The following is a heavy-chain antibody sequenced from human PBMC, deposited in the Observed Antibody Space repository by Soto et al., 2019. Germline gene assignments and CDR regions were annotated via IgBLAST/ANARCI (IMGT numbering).Heavy chain of an antibody. V-gene: IGHV3-30-3*01. CDR3: ARVGCSSIWCVTHFDN. CDR1: GFNFSFYA. CDR2: ISFDGNNI. Sequence: GGSLRLSCASSGFNFSFYAMHWVRQTPGKGLEWVAVISFDGNNIYYADSVRGRFIISRDSSSSMLYLQMNNLKPEDSAIYYCARVGCSSIWCVTHFDNWGQGTLVTVS. D-gene: IGHD2-2*01. J-gene: IGHJ4*02.